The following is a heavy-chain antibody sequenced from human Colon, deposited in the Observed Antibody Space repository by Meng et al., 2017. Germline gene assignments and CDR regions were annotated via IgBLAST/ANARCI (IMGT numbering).Heavy chain of an antibody. D-gene: IGHD3-10*01. V-gene: IGHV6-1*01. CDR1: GDSVSSNRAL. Sequence: QVQLNHPGPGLVKPSQTLSLTVAISGDSVSSNRALWHWVRQSPSRGLEWLGQTYYRSEWQNHYGVSVKSRITINADTSRNHFSLHLNSVTPEDTAVYYCTTWYGEYWGQGTLVTVSS. CDR3: TTWYGEY. CDR2: TYYRSEWQN. J-gene: IGHJ4*02.